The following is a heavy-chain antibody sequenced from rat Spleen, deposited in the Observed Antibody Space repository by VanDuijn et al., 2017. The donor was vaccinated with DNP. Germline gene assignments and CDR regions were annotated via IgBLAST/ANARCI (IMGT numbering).Heavy chain of an antibody. V-gene: IGHV5-20*01. D-gene: IGHD1-11*01. CDR3: TTDFERGY. CDR2: ISAGGDST. CDR1: GFTFTDYY. Sequence: EVQLVESGGGLVQPGGSLKLSCAASGFTFTDYYMAWVRQTPTKGLEWVATISAGGDSTSYRDSVKGRFTISRDNAKSILYLQMDSLRSEDTATYYCTTDFERGYWGQGVMVTVSS. J-gene: IGHJ2*01.